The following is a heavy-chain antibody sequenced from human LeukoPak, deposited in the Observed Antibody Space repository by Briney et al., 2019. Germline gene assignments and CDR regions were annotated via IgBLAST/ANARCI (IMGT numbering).Heavy chain of an antibody. Sequence: SVKVSCKASGGTFSSYAISCVRQAPGHGLEWMGGIIPIFGTANYAQKFQGRVTITTDESTSTAYMELSSLRSEDTAVYYCARGFWSGYPEYYYMDVWGKGTTVTVSS. V-gene: IGHV1-69*05. CDR2: IIPIFGTA. J-gene: IGHJ6*03. CDR1: GGTFSSYA. D-gene: IGHD3-3*01. CDR3: ARGFWSGYPEYYYMDV.